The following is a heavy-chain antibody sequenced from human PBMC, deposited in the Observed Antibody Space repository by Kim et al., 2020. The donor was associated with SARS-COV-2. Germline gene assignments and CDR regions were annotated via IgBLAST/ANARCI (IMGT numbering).Heavy chain of an antibody. J-gene: IGHJ6*02. D-gene: IGHD4-17*01. CDR2: IYYSGST. CDR1: GGSISSSSYY. V-gene: IGHV4-39*01. CDR3: ARLRGNDYGGNWYYYGMDV. Sequence: SETLSLTCTVSGGSISSSSYYWGWIRQPPGKGLEWIGSIYYSGSTYYNPSLKSRVTISVDTSKNQFSLKLSSVTAADTAVYYCARLRGNDYGGNWYYYGMDVWGQGTTVTVSS.